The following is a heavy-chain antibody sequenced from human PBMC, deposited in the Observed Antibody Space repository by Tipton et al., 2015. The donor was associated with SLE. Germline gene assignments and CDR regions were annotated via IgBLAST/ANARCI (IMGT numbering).Heavy chain of an antibody. J-gene: IGHJ6*02. CDR1: GFTFSNYG. CDR3: AKGWVFEGEGSPNYYFYGMDV. Sequence: SLRLSCAASGFTFSNYGIHWVRQAPGKGLEWVAVISYDGRNKFYGDSMKGRCTISRDNSKNTLYLQINSLRVEDTAVYYCAKGWVFEGEGSPNYYFYGMDVWGQGTTVTASS. D-gene: IGHD3-16*01. CDR2: ISYDGRNK. V-gene: IGHV3-30*18.